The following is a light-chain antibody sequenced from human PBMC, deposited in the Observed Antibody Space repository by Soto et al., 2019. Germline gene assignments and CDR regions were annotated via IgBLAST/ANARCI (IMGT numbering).Light chain of an antibody. Sequence: DIQMTQSPSTLSPSVGDRVTIPCRASQNISRWLACYQQKPGKAPKLLIDDGSTLESGVPSRFSGSGSGTEFILTISSLQPDDFASFYRQEYSDGWRFGQGTKVDIK. J-gene: IGKJ1*01. CDR1: QNISRW. CDR3: QEYSDGWR. CDR2: DGS. V-gene: IGKV1-5*01.